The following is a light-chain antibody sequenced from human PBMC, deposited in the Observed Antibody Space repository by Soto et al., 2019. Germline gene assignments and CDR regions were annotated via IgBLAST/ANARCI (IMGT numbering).Light chain of an antibody. CDR2: DTT. CDR3: LLVYSGTVV. Sequence: QTVVTQEPSLTVSPGGTVTLTRGSSTGAVTSGHYPYWFQQKPGQAPKTLIYDTTNKHSWSPARFSGSLLGGKAALTLSGAQPEDEADYYCLLVYSGTVVFGGGTKVTVL. V-gene: IGLV7-46*01. CDR1: TGAVTSGHY. J-gene: IGLJ2*01.